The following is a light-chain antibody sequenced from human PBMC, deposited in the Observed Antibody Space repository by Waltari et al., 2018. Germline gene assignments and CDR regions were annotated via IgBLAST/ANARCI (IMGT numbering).Light chain of an antibody. CDR3: SSYAGSNKYVL. J-gene: IGLJ2*01. V-gene: IGLV2-8*01. CDR1: SSDVGGYNS. CDR2: EVT. Sequence: QSALTQPPSASGSPGQSVTTSCTGTSSDVGGYNSVSWYQQHPGKAPKLMIYEVTKRPSGVPDRFSGSKSGNTASLTVSGLQAEDEAGYYCSSYAGSNKYVLFGGGTKLTVL.